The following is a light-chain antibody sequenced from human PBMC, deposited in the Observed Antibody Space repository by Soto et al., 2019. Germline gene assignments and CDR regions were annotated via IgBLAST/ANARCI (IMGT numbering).Light chain of an antibody. J-gene: IGLJ1*01. CDR3: QSYDISLNNYG. CDR1: SSNIGAPYD. Sequence: QSVLTQPPSVSGAPGQGVTISCAGSSSNIGAPYDVHWYQHLPGTAPKLLLYGGNNRPSGVPDRFSGSRSGTSASLAITGLQAEDEADYYCQSYDISLNNYGVGNGTKVTVL. V-gene: IGLV1-40*01. CDR2: GGN.